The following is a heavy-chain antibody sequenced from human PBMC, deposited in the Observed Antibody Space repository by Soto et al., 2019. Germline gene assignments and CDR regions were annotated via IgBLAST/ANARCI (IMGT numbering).Heavy chain of an antibody. Sequence: QVQLVQSGAEVKKPGASVKVSCKASGYTFTSYGISWVRQAPGQGLEWMGWISANNGNTHYAQKFQGRVTMTTDTSTSTAYMELRSMRSDDTAVYYCARGGKYCPTGVCSFYGMDVWGQGTTVTVSS. CDR1: GYTFTSYG. D-gene: IGHD2-8*01. CDR3: ARGGKYCPTGVCSFYGMDV. J-gene: IGHJ6*02. V-gene: IGHV1-18*01. CDR2: ISANNGNT.